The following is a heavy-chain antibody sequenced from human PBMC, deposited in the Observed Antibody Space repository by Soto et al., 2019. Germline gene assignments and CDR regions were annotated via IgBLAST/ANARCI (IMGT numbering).Heavy chain of an antibody. Sequence: QITLTESGPTLVKPTQTLTLTCTFSGISLTNSGVGVSWTRQPPGKALEWLAVIYWDDAKHFSPSQKSRLTTTKDTSKNQVVLTMTNMDSVDTATYFCAQMDFDLYGMDVWGQGTTVIVSS. D-gene: IGHD3-9*01. CDR3: AQMDFDLYGMDV. J-gene: IGHJ6*02. CDR2: IYWDDAK. CDR1: GISLTNSGVG. V-gene: IGHV2-5*02.